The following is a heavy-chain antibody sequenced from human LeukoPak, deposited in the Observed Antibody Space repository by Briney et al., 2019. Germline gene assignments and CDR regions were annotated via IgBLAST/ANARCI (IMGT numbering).Heavy chain of an antibody. D-gene: IGHD6-19*01. CDR1: GGSISSYY. CDR3: ASHRTEWLVRGYYFDY. V-gene: IGHV4-59*08. CDR2: IYYSGST. Sequence: KPSETLSLTCTVSGGSISSYYWSWIRQPPGKGLEWIGYIYYSGSTNYNPPLKSRVTISVDTSKNQFSLKLSSVTAADTAVYYCASHRTEWLVRGYYFDYWGQGTLVTVSS. J-gene: IGHJ4*02.